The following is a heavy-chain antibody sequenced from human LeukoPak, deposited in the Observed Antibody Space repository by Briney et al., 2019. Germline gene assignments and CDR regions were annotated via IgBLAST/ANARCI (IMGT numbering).Heavy chain of an antibody. Sequence: PGGSLRLSCAASGFTFSSYAMSWVRQVQGRGLERVSAISGSGGSTYYADSVKGRFTIPRDNSKNTLYLQMNSLRAEDTAVYYCAKDPPSYSSSWYSGGYFDYWGQGTLVTVSS. CDR2: ISGSGGST. J-gene: IGHJ4*02. D-gene: IGHD6-13*01. CDR1: GFTFSSYA. V-gene: IGHV3-23*01. CDR3: AKDPPSYSSSWYSGGYFDY.